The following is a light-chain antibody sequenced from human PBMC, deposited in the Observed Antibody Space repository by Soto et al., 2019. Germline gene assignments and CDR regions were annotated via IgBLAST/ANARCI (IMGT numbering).Light chain of an antibody. V-gene: IGKV1-5*03. J-gene: IGKJ4*01. CDR3: QQYGLT. Sequence: IRLTQSPSSLSASVGDRVPITCRASQSISGWLAWYQQKPGKAPKLLIYKASSLESGVPSRFSGCGSGTEFTLTISSLQPDDFATYYCQQYGLTFGGGTKVDIK. CDR1: QSISGW. CDR2: KAS.